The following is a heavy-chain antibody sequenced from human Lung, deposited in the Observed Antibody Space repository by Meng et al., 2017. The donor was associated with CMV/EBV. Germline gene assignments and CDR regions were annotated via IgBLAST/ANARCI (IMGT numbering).Heavy chain of an antibody. CDR1: GYTFTGYY. CDR3: EKVDCSSTSCYLLDGGFDP. Sequence: ASVXVSXXASGYTFTGYYMHWVRQAPGQGLEGMGWINPNSGGTNYAQKFQGRVTMNKDTSISTAYMERSSLRSDDAAVYYCEKVDCSSTSCYLLDGGFDPWGQGTLVTVSS. J-gene: IGHJ5*02. CDR2: INPNSGGT. D-gene: IGHD2-2*01. V-gene: IGHV1-2*02.